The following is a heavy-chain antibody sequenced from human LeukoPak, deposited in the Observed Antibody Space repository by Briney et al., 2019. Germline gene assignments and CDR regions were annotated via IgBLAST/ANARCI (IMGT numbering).Heavy chain of an antibody. J-gene: IGHJ4*02. Sequence: SETLSLTCAVYGGSFSGYYWSWIRQPPGKGLEWIGEINHSGSTNYNPFLKSRVTISVDTSKNQFSLKLSSVTAADTAVYYCARRGAVALSYWGQGTLVTVSS. CDR2: INHSGST. V-gene: IGHV4-34*01. D-gene: IGHD6-19*01. CDR3: ARRGAVALSY. CDR1: GGSFSGYY.